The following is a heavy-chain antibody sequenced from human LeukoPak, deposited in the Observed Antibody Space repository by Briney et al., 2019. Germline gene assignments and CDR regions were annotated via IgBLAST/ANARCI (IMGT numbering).Heavy chain of an antibody. CDR3: ARALAVAGTKTDTSIDY. Sequence: KPGGSLRLSCAASGFTFSSYSMNWVRQAPGKGLEWVSSISSSSSYIYYADSVKGRFTISRDNAKNSLYLQMNSLRAEDTAVYYCARALAVAGTKTDTSIDYWGQGTLVTVSS. V-gene: IGHV3-21*01. CDR2: ISSSSSYI. J-gene: IGHJ4*02. CDR1: GFTFSSYS. D-gene: IGHD6-19*01.